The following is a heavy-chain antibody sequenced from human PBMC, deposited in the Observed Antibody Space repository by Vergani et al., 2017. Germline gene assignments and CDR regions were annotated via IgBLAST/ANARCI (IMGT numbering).Heavy chain of an antibody. CDR2: IYYSGST. CDR3: ARVPYGSGSVRD. J-gene: IGHJ4*02. D-gene: IGHD3-10*01. CDR1: GGSISSSSYY. V-gene: IGHV4-39*07. Sequence: QLQLQESGPGLVKPSETLSLTCTVSGGSISSSSYYWGWIRQPPGKGLEWIGSIYYSGSTYYNPSLKSRVTISVDTSKNQFSLKLSSVTAADTAVYYCARVPYGSGSVRDWGQGTLVTVSS.